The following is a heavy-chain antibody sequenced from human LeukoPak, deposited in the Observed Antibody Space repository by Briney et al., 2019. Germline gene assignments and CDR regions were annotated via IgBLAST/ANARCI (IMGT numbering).Heavy chain of an antibody. CDR2: IIPILGIA. CDR1: GGTFSSYT. V-gene: IGHV1-69*04. D-gene: IGHD7-27*01. Sequence: SVKVSCKASGGTFSSYTISWVRQAPGQGLEWMGRIIPILGIANYAQKFQGRVTITADKSTSTAYMELSSLRSEDTAVYYCARELGINAFDVWGQGTLVTVSS. CDR3: ARELGINAFDV. J-gene: IGHJ3*01.